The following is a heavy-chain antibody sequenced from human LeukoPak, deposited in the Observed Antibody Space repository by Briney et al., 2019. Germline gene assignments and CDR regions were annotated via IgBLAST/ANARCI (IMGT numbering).Heavy chain of an antibody. J-gene: IGHJ4*02. CDR2: INPNSGGT. CDR3: ARGRSVTVPETSKLFDQ. V-gene: IGHV1-2*02. Sequence: GAAVTVSCKASGYTFTGYYLHWVRQAPGQGLEWMAWINPNSGGTSYAQKFRGRVTMARDTSISTAYMELSRLRSDDTAVYYCARGRSVTVPETSKLFDQWGQGTLVTVSS. D-gene: IGHD6-19*01. CDR1: GYTFTGYY.